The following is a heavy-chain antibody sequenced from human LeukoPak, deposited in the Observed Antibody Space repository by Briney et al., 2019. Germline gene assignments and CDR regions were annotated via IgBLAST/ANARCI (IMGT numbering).Heavy chain of an antibody. J-gene: IGHJ5*02. CDR1: GFTFSDYY. D-gene: IGHD3-3*01. V-gene: IGHV3-11*04. CDR2: ISSSGSTI. Sequence: GGSLRLSCAASGFTFSDYYMSWIRQAPGKGLEWVSYISSSGSTIYYADSVKGRFTISRDNAKNSLYLQMNSLRAEDTAVYYCARESVYDFWSGYYRFRFDPWGQGTLVTVSS. CDR3: ARESVYDFWSGYYRFRFDP.